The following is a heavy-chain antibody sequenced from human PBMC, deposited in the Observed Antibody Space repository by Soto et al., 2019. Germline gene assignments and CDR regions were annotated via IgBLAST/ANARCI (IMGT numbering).Heavy chain of an antibody. CDR1: GFTFSSYA. J-gene: IGHJ3*02. Sequence: EVPLLESGGGLVQPGGSLRLSCAASGFTFSSYAMSWVRQAPGKGLEWVSAISGSGGSTYYADSVKGRFTISRYNSKNTLYLQMNSLRAEDTAVYYCAKVGYCTNGVCWDDAFDIWGQGTMVTVSS. CDR2: ISGSGGST. V-gene: IGHV3-23*01. D-gene: IGHD2-8*01. CDR3: AKVGYCTNGVCWDDAFDI.